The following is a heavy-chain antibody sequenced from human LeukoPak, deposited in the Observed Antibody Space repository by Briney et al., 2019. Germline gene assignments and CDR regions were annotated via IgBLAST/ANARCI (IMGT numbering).Heavy chain of an antibody. CDR1: GFTFSSYA. J-gene: IGHJ4*02. V-gene: IGHV3-23*01. D-gene: IGHD1-26*01. CDR2: ISGSGGST. Sequence: QSGGSLRLSCAASGFTFSSYAMSWVRQAPGKGLEWVSAISGSGGSTYYADSVKGRFTISRDNSKNTLYLQMNSLRSGDTAVYYCAKDSWYSGSYWGQGTLVTVSS. CDR3: AKDSWYSGSY.